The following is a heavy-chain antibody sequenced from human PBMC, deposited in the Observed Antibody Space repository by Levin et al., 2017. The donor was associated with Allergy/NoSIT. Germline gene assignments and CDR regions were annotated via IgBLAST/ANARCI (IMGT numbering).Heavy chain of an antibody. CDR2: IKQDGSEK. V-gene: IGHV3-7*01. CDR3: ATQLRFLEWAID. Sequence: GESLKISCAASGITFSSYWMSWVRQAPGKGLEWVANIKQDGSEKYYVGSVKGRFTISRDNAKNSLYLQMNSLRAEDTAVYYCATQLRFLEWAIDWGQGTLVTVSS. J-gene: IGHJ4*02. CDR1: GITFSSYW. D-gene: IGHD3-3*01.